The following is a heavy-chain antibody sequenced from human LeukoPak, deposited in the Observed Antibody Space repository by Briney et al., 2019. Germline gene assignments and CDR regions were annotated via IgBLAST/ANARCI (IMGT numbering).Heavy chain of an antibody. CDR2: IHPTTGNP. Sequence: ASVKVSCKASGYNFRNYAMNWVRQAPGQGLEFMGWIHPTTGNPAYAQGFSGRFVFSLDTSVSTAYLQISSLKAEDTAVYYCARVSPLQLWLVGYYYYMDVWGQGTTVTVSS. CDR3: ARVSPLQLWLVGYYYYMDV. J-gene: IGHJ6*03. V-gene: IGHV7-4-1*02. D-gene: IGHD5-18*01. CDR1: GYNFRNYA.